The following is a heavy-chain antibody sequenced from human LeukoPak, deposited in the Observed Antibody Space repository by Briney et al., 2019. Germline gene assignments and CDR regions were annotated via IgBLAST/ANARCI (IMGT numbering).Heavy chain of an antibody. CDR3: ARERLSDYYDSSGFYP. D-gene: IGHD3-22*01. Sequence: GGSLRLSCSASGFTFSSYSMNWGRQAPGKGLEWLSYITSSSTTIYYADSVRGRFTISRDNAKNSLYLQMNSLRDEDTAVYYCARERLSDYYDSSGFYPWGQGTLVTVSS. J-gene: IGHJ5*02. CDR1: GFTFSSYS. CDR2: ITSSSTTI. V-gene: IGHV3-48*02.